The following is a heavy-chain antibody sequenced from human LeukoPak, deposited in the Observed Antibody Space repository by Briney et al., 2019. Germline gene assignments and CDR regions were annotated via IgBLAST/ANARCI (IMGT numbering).Heavy chain of an antibody. Sequence: GGSLKLSCAASGFTFSGSAMHWVRQASGKGLEWVGRIRSKANSYATAYAASVKGRFTISRDDSKNTLYLQMNSLKTEDTAVYYCTTPSRDYYDSSGYYLSAFDIWGQGTMVTVSS. CDR1: GFTFSGSA. D-gene: IGHD3-22*01. CDR2: IRSKANSYAT. J-gene: IGHJ3*02. CDR3: TTPSRDYYDSSGYYLSAFDI. V-gene: IGHV3-73*01.